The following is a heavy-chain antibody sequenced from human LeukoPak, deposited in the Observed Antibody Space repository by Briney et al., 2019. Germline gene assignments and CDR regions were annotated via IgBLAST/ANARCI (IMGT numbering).Heavy chain of an antibody. D-gene: IGHD6-13*01. CDR1: GVSFSGYY. CDR3: ARDKPAAGTRFYFDY. V-gene: IGHV4-34*01. J-gene: IGHJ4*02. CDR2: INHSGST. Sequence: KPSETLSLTCAVYGVSFSGYYWSWIRQPPGKGLEWIGEINHSGSTNYDPSLKSRVTISVDTSKNQFSLKLSSVTAADTAVYYCARDKPAAGTRFYFDYWGQGTLVTVSS.